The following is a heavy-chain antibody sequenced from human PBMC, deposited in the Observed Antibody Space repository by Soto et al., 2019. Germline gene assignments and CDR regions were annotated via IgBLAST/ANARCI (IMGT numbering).Heavy chain of an antibody. CDR1: GFNFRGYG. J-gene: IGHJ4*02. CDR2: ISYYGTNE. Sequence: QRHPCKVSGFNFRGYGLHWVRPDPGKGLEWVAVISYYGTNEYYEDSVKGRFTISRDNSKNTLYLQMNSLRIEDTAVYFCAKEDPSGRYSLDYWGQGSSVTVSS. D-gene: IGHD1-26*01. CDR3: AKEDPSGRYSLDY. V-gene: IGHV3-30*18.